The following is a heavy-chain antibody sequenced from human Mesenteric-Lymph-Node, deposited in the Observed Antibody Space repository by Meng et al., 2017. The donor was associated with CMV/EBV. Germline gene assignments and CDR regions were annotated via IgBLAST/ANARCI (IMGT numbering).Heavy chain of an antibody. D-gene: IGHD2-15*01. CDR3: ARLWPVVATTRGAFDI. J-gene: IGHJ3*02. CDR2: IYYRGST. Sequence: SETLSLTCTVSGGSISSSSYYWGWIRQPPGKGLEWTGNIYYRGSTYYNPSLKSRVIISVDTSKNQFSLKLSSVTAADTAMFYCARLWPVVATTRGAFDIWGQGTMVTVSS. CDR1: GGSISSSSYY. V-gene: IGHV4-39*07.